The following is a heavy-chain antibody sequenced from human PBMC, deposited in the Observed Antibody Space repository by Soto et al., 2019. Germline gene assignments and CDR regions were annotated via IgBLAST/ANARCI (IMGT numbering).Heavy chain of an antibody. CDR3: AKDLYDFWSGYQFTDYYYYYMDV. Sequence: GRSLRLSYAASGFTFSSHAMSWVRQAPGKGLEWVSAISGSGGSTYYADSVKGRFTISRDNSKNTLYLQMNSLRAEDTAVYYCAKDLYDFWSGYQFTDYYYYYMDVWGKGTTVTVSS. V-gene: IGHV3-23*01. D-gene: IGHD3-3*01. CDR2: ISGSGGST. CDR1: GFTFSSHA. J-gene: IGHJ6*03.